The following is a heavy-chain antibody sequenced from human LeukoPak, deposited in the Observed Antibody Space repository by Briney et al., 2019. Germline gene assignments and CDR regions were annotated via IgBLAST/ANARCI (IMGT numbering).Heavy chain of an antibody. CDR1: GGSISSYY. CDR3: ARGRSGYDHYYYYYYMDV. Sequence: SETLSLTCTVSGGSISSYYWSWIRQPAGKGLEWIGRIYTSGSTNYNPSLKSRVTMSVDTSKNQFSLKLNSVTAADTAVYYCARGRSGYDHYYYYYYMDVWGKGTTVTISS. V-gene: IGHV4-4*07. CDR2: IYTSGST. J-gene: IGHJ6*03. D-gene: IGHD5-12*01.